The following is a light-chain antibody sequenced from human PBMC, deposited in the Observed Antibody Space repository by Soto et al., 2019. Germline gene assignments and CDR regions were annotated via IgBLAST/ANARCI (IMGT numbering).Light chain of an antibody. Sequence: QSVLTQPPSVSGAPGQRVTISCTGSRSNIGATYGVHWYQQLPGTAPKLLIYGNTNRPSGVPDRFSGSKSGTSASLAITGLQAEDEADYYCQSYDSSLSGSVFGGGTKVTVL. V-gene: IGLV1-40*01. CDR1: RSNIGATYG. CDR2: GNT. CDR3: QSYDSSLSGSV. J-gene: IGLJ2*01.